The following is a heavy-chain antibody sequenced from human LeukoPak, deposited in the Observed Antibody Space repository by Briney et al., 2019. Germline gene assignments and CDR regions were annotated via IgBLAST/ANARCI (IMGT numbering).Heavy chain of an antibody. Sequence: GGSLRLSCAASGFTFSSYAMSWVRQAPGKGLEWVANIKHDGSKKYYVDSVKGRFTISRDNAKNSLYLQMNSLRAEDTAVYYCASDYVPSFWGQGTLVTVSS. CDR1: GFTFSSYA. V-gene: IGHV3-7*01. D-gene: IGHD3-16*01. CDR2: IKHDGSKK. CDR3: ASDYVPSF. J-gene: IGHJ4*02.